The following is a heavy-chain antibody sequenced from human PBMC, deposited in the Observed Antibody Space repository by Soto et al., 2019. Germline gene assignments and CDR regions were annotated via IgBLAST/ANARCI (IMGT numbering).Heavy chain of an antibody. Sequence: ASVKVSCKASGYTFTTYAMHWVRQAPGQRLEWMGWINADNGNTKYSQKFQGRVTITRDTSASTAYMELSSLRSEDTAIYYCARDIFGLLIIGVYDVWGQGTPVTVSS. CDR1: GYTFTTYA. CDR3: ARDIFGLLIIGVYDV. CDR2: INADNGNT. J-gene: IGHJ4*02. D-gene: IGHD3-3*01. V-gene: IGHV1-3*01.